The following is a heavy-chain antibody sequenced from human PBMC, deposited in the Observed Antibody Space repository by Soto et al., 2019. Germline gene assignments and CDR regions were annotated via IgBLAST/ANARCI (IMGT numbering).Heavy chain of an antibody. CDR3: TTGGVPAAGTFDY. Sequence: GGSLRLSCAASGFTFSNAWMSWVRQAPGKGLEWVGRIKSKTDGGTTDYAAPVKGRFTISRDDSKNTLYLQMNSLKTEDTAVYYCTTGGVPAAGTFDYWGQGTLVTVSS. J-gene: IGHJ4*02. CDR2: IKSKTDGGTT. D-gene: IGHD6-13*01. CDR1: GFTFSNAW. V-gene: IGHV3-15*01.